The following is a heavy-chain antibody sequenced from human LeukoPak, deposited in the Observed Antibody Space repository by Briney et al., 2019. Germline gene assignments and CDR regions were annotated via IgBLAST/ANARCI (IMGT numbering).Heavy chain of an antibody. J-gene: IGHJ5*02. V-gene: IGHV4-59*01. CDR1: VGSISSYY. D-gene: IGHD3-22*01. CDR3: ARGVADDSSGYLVGT. CDR2: IYYSGST. Sequence: SETLSLTCTVSVGSISSYYWSWIRQPPGKGLEWIGYIYYSGSTNYNPSLKSRVTISVDTSKNQFSLKLSSVTAADTAVYYCARGVADDSSGYLVGTWGQGTLVTVSS.